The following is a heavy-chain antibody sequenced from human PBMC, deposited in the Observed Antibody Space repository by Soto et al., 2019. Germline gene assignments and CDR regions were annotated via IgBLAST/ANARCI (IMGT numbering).Heavy chain of an antibody. CDR1: GFTFSSYA. J-gene: IGHJ4*02. V-gene: IGHV3-30-3*01. CDR3: ASPMVRGY. Sequence: QVQLVESGGGVVQTGRSLRLSCAASGFTFSSYAMHWVRQAPGKGLEWVAVISYDGSNKYYADSVKGRFTISRDNSKNTLYLQMNSLRAADTAVYYCASPMVRGYWGQGTLVTVSS. CDR2: ISYDGSNK. D-gene: IGHD3-10*01.